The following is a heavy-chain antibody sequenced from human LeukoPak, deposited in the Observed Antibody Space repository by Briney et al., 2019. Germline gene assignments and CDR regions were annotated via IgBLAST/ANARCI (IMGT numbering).Heavy chain of an antibody. CDR2: ISSSSSYI. V-gene: IGHV3-21*01. CDR3: ARASSSWYYFDY. Sequence: GGSLRLSCAASGFTFSSYSMNWVRQAPGKGLEWVSSISSSSSYIYYADSMKGRFTISRDNAKNSLYLQMNSLRAEDTAVYYCARASSSWYYFDYWGQGTLVTVSS. J-gene: IGHJ4*02. D-gene: IGHD6-13*01. CDR1: GFTFSSYS.